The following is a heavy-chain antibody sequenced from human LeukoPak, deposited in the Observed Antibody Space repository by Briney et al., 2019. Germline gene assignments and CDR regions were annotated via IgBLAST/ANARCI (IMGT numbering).Heavy chain of an antibody. Sequence: GASVKVSCKASGYTFTSYGISWVRQAPGQGLEWMGWISAYNGNTNYAQKLRGRVTMTTDTSTSTAYMELRSLRSDDTAVYYCARGSLLYDILTGYNIGPYYFDYWGQGTLVTVSS. V-gene: IGHV1-18*01. CDR2: ISAYNGNT. CDR3: ARGSLLYDILTGYNIGPYYFDY. J-gene: IGHJ4*02. D-gene: IGHD3-9*01. CDR1: GYTFTSYG.